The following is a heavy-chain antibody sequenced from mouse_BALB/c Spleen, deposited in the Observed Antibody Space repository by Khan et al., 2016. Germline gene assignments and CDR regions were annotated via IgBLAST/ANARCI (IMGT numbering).Heavy chain of an antibody. J-gene: IGHJ2*01. CDR2: IDPYNGGT. V-gene: IGHV1S135*01. Sequence: VQLQQSGPELVKPGASVKVSCKASGYAFTSYNMYWVKQSHGKSLEWIGYIDPYNGGTSYSQKFKGKATLTVDKSSSTAYMHLNSLTSEDSAAYDCARERITTGVAKGHDDWGKDTTLTVSS. CDR1: GYAFTSYN. D-gene: IGHD1-1*01. CDR3: ARERITTGVAKGHDD.